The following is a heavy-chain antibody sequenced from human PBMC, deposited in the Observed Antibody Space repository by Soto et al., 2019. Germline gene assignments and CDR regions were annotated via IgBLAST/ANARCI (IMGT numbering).Heavy chain of an antibody. CDR2: IYYSGNT. Sequence: QVQLQESGPGLVKPSQTLSLTCTVSGGSTSRGGYYWTWIRQHPVRGLEWIAYIYYSGNTFYNPSLKSGLTISLDAPKNQFSLKLTSVTAADTAVYYCARGAADYGDAFDIWGQGTMVTVSS. CDR3: ARGAADYGDAFDI. V-gene: IGHV4-31*03. J-gene: IGHJ3*02. D-gene: IGHD4-17*01. CDR1: GGSTSRGGYY.